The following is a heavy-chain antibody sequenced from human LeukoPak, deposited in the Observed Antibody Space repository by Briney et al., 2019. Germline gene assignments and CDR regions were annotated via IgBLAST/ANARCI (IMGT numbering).Heavy chain of an antibody. J-gene: IGHJ4*02. D-gene: IGHD2-2*01. V-gene: IGHV3-49*03. CDR1: GFTFGDYA. CDR2: IRSKAYGGTT. Sequence: PGRSLRLSCTASGFTFGDYAMSWFRQAPGKGLEWVGFIRSKAYGGTTEYAASVKGRFTISRDDSKSIAYLQMNSLKTEDTAVYYCTRGGPVRIVVVPAAFDYWGQGTLVTVSS. CDR3: TRGGPVRIVVVPAAFDY.